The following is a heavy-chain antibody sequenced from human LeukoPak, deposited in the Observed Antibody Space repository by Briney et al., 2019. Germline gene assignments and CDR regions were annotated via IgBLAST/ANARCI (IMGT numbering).Heavy chain of an antibody. D-gene: IGHD4-17*01. CDR1: GGPFSGYY. J-gene: IGHJ5*02. CDR3: ARGDDYGDNWFDP. V-gene: IGHV4-34*01. CDR2: INHSGST. Sequence: PSETLSLTCAVYGGPFSGYYWSWIRQPPGKGLEWIGEINHSGSTNYNPSLKSRVTISVDTSKNQFSLKLSSVTAADTAVYYCARGDDYGDNWFDPWGQGTLVTVSS.